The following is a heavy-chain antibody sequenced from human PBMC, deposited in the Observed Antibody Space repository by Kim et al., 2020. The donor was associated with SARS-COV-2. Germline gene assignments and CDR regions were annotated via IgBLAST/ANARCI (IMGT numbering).Heavy chain of an antibody. J-gene: IGHJ4*02. V-gene: IGHV3-23*01. CDR1: GFTFSSYA. CDR3: AKDYCSSTSCTTVS. Sequence: GGSLRLSCAASGFTFSSYAMSWVRQAPGKGLEWVSAISGSGGSTYYADSVKGRFTISRDNSKNKLYLQMNSLRAEDTAVYYCAKDYCSSTSCTTVSWGQGTLVTVSS. D-gene: IGHD2-2*01. CDR2: ISGSGGST.